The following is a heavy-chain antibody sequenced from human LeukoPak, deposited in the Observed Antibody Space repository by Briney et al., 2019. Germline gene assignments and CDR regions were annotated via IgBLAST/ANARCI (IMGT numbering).Heavy chain of an antibody. Sequence: GGSLRLSCAASGFTLSSYSMNWVRQAPGKGLEWVSYISSDSSTIYYADSVKGRFTISRDNAKNSLYLQMNSLRAEDTAVYYCARGYSADYWGQGTLVTVSS. J-gene: IGHJ4*02. CDR1: GFTLSSYS. V-gene: IGHV3-48*04. CDR3: ARGYSADY. CDR2: ISSDSSTI. D-gene: IGHD6-13*01.